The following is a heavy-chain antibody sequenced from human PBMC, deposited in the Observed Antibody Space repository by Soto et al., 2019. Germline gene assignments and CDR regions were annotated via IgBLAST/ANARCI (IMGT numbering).Heavy chain of an antibody. V-gene: IGHV3-7*01. J-gene: IGHJ4*02. D-gene: IGHD3-3*01. CDR3: ARVLPGGGYTNDYFED. CDR1: GFTFSSYW. Sequence: PGGSLRLSCADSGFTFSSYWMSWVRQAPGKGLEWVANIKQDGSEKYYVDSVKGRFTIYRDNAKKSLYLQMNSLRADDTAVYYCARVLPGGGYTNDYFEDWGQGTLVTVSS. CDR2: IKQDGSEK.